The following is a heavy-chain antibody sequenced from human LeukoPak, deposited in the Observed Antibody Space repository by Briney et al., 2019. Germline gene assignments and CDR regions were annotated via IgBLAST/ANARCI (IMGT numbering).Heavy chain of an antibody. D-gene: IGHD6-13*01. CDR3: ARDAAGYDP. CDR2: IKEDGTKK. V-gene: IGHV3-7*01. CDR1: GFTFNTFW. Sequence: GGPLRLSCAASGFTFNTFWMSWFRQTPGKGLEWVANIKEDGTKKYYVDSVKGRFTISRDNAENSLYLQMNSLRAEDTAVYYCARDAAGYDPWGQGTLVTVSS. J-gene: IGHJ5*02.